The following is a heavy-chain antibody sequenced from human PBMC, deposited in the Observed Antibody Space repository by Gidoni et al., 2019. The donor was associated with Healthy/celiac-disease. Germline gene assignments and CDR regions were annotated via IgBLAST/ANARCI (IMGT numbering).Heavy chain of an antibody. CDR3: ARGLTITIFGVVTTSGY. J-gene: IGHJ4*02. CDR2: ISSSSSYI. Sequence: EVQLVESGGGLVKPGGSLRLSCAASGFTFSSYSMNWGRQAPGKGLEWVSSISSSSSYIYYADSVKGRFTISRDNAKNSLYLQMNSLRAEDTAVYYCARGLTITIFGVVTTSGYWGQGTLVTVSS. CDR1: GFTFSSYS. V-gene: IGHV3-21*01. D-gene: IGHD3-3*01.